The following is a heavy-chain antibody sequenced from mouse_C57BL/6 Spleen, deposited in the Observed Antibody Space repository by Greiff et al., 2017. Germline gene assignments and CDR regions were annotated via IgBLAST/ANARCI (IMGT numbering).Heavy chain of an antibody. V-gene: IGHV1-55*01. CDR1: GYTFTSYW. D-gene: IGHD3-2*02. Sequence: QVHVKQPGAELVKPGASVKMSCKASGYTFTSYWITWVKQRPGQGLEWIGDIYPGSGSTNYNEKFKSKATLTVDTSSSTAYMQLSSLTSEDSAVYYCARWTAQATRNYFDDWGQGTTLTVSS. J-gene: IGHJ2*01. CDR2: IYPGSGST. CDR3: ARWTAQATRNYFDD.